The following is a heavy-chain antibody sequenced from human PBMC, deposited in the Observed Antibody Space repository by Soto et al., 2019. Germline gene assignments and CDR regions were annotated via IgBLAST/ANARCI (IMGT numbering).Heavy chain of an antibody. D-gene: IGHD3-10*01. J-gene: IGHJ4*02. CDR3: ARGSYGSKY. CDR2: LDPNTGYT. CDR1: GYTFTHYD. Sequence: QVQLVQSGAEVKKPGASVKLSCKASGYTFTHYDINWVRQAAGQGLEWMGWLDPNTGYTGYTQNFQARFTMTRNTSINTAYLEVNSLRSEDTAVYYCARGSYGSKYWGRGTLVTVSS. V-gene: IGHV1-8*01.